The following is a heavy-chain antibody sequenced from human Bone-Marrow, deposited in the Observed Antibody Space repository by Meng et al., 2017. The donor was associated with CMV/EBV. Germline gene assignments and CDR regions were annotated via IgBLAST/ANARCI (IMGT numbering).Heavy chain of an antibody. CDR2: INSDGSST. CDR3: ARDNNYDFWSAWVYYGMDV. CDR1: GFTFSSYW. D-gene: IGHD3-3*01. Sequence: GESLKISCAASGFTFSSYWMHWVRQAPGKGLVWVSRINSDGSSTSYADSVKGRFTISRDNAKNSLYLQMNSLRAEDTAVYYCARDNNYDFWSAWVYYGMDVWGQGTTVTVSS. J-gene: IGHJ6*02. V-gene: IGHV3-74*01.